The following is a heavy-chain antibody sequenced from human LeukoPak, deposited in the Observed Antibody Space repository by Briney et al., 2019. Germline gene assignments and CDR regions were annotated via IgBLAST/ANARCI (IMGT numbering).Heavy chain of an antibody. CDR1: GGSFSGYY. CDR3: AREKEHSDYGGTRDNWYFDL. J-gene: IGHJ2*01. V-gene: IGHV4-34*01. D-gene: IGHD4-23*01. Sequence: SETLSLTCAVYGGSFSGYYWSWIRQPPGKGLEWIGEINHSGSTNYNPSLKSRVTISVDTSKNQFSLKLISVTPEDTAVYYCAREKEHSDYGGTRDNWYFDLWGRGTLVTVSS. CDR2: INHSGST.